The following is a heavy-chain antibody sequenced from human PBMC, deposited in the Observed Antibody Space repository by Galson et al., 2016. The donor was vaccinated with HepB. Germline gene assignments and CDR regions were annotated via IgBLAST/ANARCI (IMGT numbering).Heavy chain of an antibody. Sequence: SVKVSCKASGVTFNSYNFNWVRQAPGQGLEWLGGIMPAFGTTNYAQKFQGRVTIAADESTGTAYMDLSSLRSEDTAVHYCASGPLDSPMLSVDYWGQGTLVTVSS. V-gene: IGHV1-69*13. J-gene: IGHJ4*02. D-gene: IGHD2-8*01. CDR2: IMPAFGTT. CDR3: ASGPLDSPMLSVDY. CDR1: GVTFNSYN.